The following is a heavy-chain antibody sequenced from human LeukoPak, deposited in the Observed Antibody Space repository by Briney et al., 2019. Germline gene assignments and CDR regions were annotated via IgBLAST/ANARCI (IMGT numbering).Heavy chain of an antibody. Sequence: GGSLRLSCAASGFTFSSYWMHWVRQAPGKGLEWVSVISGSGYYSYYADSVKGRFTVSRDNSKTTLYLQMNSLRADDTAVYYCARVIAAASYYFDYWGQGTLVTVSS. V-gene: IGHV3-23*01. CDR3: ARVIAAASYYFDY. J-gene: IGHJ4*02. CDR1: GFTFSSYW. D-gene: IGHD6-13*01. CDR2: ISGSGYYS.